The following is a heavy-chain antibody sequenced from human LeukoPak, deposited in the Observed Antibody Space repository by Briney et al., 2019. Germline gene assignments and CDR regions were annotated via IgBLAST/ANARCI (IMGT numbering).Heavy chain of an antibody. CDR3: AGGGSYLVSDAFDI. CDR2: IYSGSST. J-gene: IGHJ3*02. V-gene: IGHV3-53*01. CDR1: GFTVSSNY. D-gene: IGHD1-26*01. Sequence: GGSLRLSCAASGFTVSSNYMSWVRQAPGKGLEWVSVIYSGSSTYYADSVKGRFTISRDNSKNTLYLQMNSLRAEDTAVYYCAGGGSYLVSDAFDIWGQGTMVTVSS.